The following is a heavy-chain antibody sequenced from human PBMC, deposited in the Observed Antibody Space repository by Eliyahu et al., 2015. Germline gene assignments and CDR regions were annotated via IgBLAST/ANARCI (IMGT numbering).Heavy chain of an antibody. CDR1: GIAFSSYA. CDR3: AKDQAYYYDMTGRYYNYGMDV. Sequence: EVQLLESGGGLVQPGGSLRLSCAASGIAFSSYAXXWVRQAPGKGLEGVSGISGSGSNTYYVDSVKGRFTISRDNSKNTLYLQMNSLRAEDTTVYYCAKDQAYYYDMTGRYYNYGMDVWGQGTTVTVSS. CDR2: ISGSGSNT. J-gene: IGHJ6*02. V-gene: IGHV3-23*01. D-gene: IGHD3-22*01.